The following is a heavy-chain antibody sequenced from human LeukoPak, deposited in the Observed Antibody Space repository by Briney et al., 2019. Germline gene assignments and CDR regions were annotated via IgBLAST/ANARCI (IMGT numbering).Heavy chain of an antibody. CDR3: ARADRLDGGPYLIGP. CDR2: INPNSGGT. CDR1: GYSFTDYY. J-gene: IGHJ5*02. V-gene: IGHV1-2*02. Sequence: ASVKVSCKTSGYSFTDYYMHWVRQAPGQGLEWMGWINPNSGGTSSAQKFQGRVTMTRDTSIATVYMEVSWLTSDDTAIYYCARADRLDGGPYLIGPWGQGALVTVSS. D-gene: IGHD2-21*01.